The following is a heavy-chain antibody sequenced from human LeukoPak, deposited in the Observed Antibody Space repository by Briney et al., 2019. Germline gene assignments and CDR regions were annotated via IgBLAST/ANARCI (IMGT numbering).Heavy chain of an antibody. Sequence: SETLSLTCAVYGGSFSGYYWSWIRQPPGKGLEWIGEINHSGSTNYNPSLKSRVTISVDTSNNQFSLKLSSVTVADTAVYYCARGPLYDFWSGYIDYWGQGTLVTVSS. CDR1: GGSFSGYY. J-gene: IGHJ4*02. V-gene: IGHV4-34*01. CDR2: INHSGST. CDR3: ARGPLYDFWSGYIDY. D-gene: IGHD3-3*01.